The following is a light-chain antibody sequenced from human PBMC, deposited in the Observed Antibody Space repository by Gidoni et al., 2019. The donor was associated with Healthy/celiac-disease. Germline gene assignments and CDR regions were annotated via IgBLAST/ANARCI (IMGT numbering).Light chain of an antibody. Sequence: EIVLPQSPATLSLSPGERATLSCRASQSVSSYLAWYQQKPGQAPRLLIYDASNRATGIPARFSGSGSGTDVTLTISSLEPEDFAVYYCQQRSNWPGGAFGQGTKVEIK. CDR1: QSVSSY. J-gene: IGKJ1*01. CDR2: DAS. V-gene: IGKV3-11*01. CDR3: QQRSNWPGGA.